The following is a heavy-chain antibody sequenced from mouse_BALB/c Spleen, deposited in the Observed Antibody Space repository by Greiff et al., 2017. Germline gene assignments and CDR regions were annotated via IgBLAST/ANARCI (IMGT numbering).Heavy chain of an antibody. CDR3: AGGSYYAMDY. J-gene: IGHJ4*01. Sequence: EVKVVESGGGLVQPGGSRKLSCAASGFTFSSFGMHWVRQAPEKGLEWVAYISSGSSTIYYADTVKGRFTISRDNPKNTLFLQMTSLRSEDTAMYYCAGGSYYAMDYWGQGTSVTVSS. CDR1: GFTFSSFG. CDR2: ISSGSSTI. V-gene: IGHV5-17*02.